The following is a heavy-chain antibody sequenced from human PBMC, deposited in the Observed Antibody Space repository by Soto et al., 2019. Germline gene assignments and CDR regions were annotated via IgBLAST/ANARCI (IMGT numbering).Heavy chain of an antibody. CDR1: GYSISSGYH. CDR2: VHYSGNT. V-gene: IGHV4-38-2*02. D-gene: IGHD2-15*01. J-gene: IGHJ5*02. Sequence: SETLSLTCTVSGYSISSGYHWAWTRQPPGKGLEWLGSVHYSGNTYYNPSLKSRLTISVDKSKNQFSLNLSSVTAADTAVYYCARQDRVVAEGRWFDPWGQGTLVTVSS. CDR3: ARQDRVVAEGRWFDP.